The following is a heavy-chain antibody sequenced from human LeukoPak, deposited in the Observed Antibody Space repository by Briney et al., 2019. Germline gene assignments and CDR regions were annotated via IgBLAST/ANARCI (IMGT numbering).Heavy chain of an antibody. CDR2: ITSSSHYI. CDR3: ATVSYPDY. Sequence: GGSLRLSCAASGFTFSTYSMNWVRQAPGKGLEWVSSITSSSHYIYHADSVKGRFTISRDNAKNSLYLQMNSLRAEDTAVYYCATVSYPDYWGQGTLVTVSS. D-gene: IGHD3-10*01. V-gene: IGHV3-21*01. CDR1: GFTFSTYS. J-gene: IGHJ4*02.